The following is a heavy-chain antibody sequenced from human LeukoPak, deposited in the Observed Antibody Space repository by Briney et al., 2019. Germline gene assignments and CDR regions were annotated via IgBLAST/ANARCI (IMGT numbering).Heavy chain of an antibody. J-gene: IGHJ4*02. D-gene: IGHD3-16*01. CDR1: GYTFTSYG. Sequence: ASVNVSCKATGYTFTSYGISWVRQAPGHGLEWMGWISSNSDNTNYAQKLQGRVTMTTDTSTGTAYMELRSLRSDDTAVYYCARDWGSIKVITDYWGQGTLVTVSS. CDR2: ISSNSDNT. V-gene: IGHV1-18*01. CDR3: ARDWGSIKVITDY.